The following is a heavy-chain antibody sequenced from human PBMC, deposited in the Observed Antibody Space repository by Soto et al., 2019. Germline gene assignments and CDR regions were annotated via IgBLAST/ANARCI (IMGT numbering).Heavy chain of an antibody. CDR3: ARKEVLWDVSGLDS. Sequence: QVHLVQSGAEEKKPGASVKISCKGSGYTFSDYSIHWMRQAPGQGLEWMGWINTDNHNTKYSQRFQGRVTLTRDTSANIVYLELSTLTHDDTAVYYCARKEVLWDVSGLDSWGQGTLVSVSS. V-gene: IGHV1-3*04. CDR1: GYTFSDYS. D-gene: IGHD1-26*01. CDR2: INTDNHNT. J-gene: IGHJ4*02.